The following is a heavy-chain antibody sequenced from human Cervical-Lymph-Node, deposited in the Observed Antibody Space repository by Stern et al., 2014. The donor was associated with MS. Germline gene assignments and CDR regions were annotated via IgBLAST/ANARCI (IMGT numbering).Heavy chain of an antibody. Sequence: QLQESGPGLVKPSQTLSINCTVSGGSISSGDYYWSWIRQPPVKGLEWIGYIYYRGSTYYNPSLKSRVTISVDTSKNQFSLKLSSVTAADTAVYYCARRNDFYSGGMDVWGQGTTVTVSS. J-gene: IGHJ6*02. CDR2: IYYRGST. V-gene: IGHV4-30-4*01. CDR3: ARRNDFYSGGMDV. CDR1: GGSISSGDYY. D-gene: IGHD3-3*01.